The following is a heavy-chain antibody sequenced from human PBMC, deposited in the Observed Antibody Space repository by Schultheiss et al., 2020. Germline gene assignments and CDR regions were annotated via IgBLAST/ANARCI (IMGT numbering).Heavy chain of an antibody. J-gene: IGHJ4*02. CDR3: AKDVRRVVVVAATHRDDY. CDR1: GFTFSSYA. CDR2: ISYDGSNK. D-gene: IGHD2-15*01. V-gene: IGHV3-30-3*01. Sequence: GGSLRLSCAASGFTFSSYAMHWVRQAPGKGLEWVAVISYDGSNKYYADSVKGRFTISRDNSKNTLYLQMNSLRAEDTAVYYCAKDVRRVVVVAATHRDDYWGQGTLVTVSS.